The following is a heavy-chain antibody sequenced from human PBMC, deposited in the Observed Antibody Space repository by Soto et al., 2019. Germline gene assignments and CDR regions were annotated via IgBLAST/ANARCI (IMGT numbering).Heavy chain of an antibody. V-gene: IGHV4-34*01. CDR3: ARDQRYNWNYVRHYYGMDV. Sequence: TSETLSLTCAVYGGSFSGYYWSWIRQPPGKGLEWIGEINHSGSTNYNPSLKSRVTISVDTSKNQFSLKLSSVTAADTAVYYCARDQRYNWNYVRHYYGMDVWGQGTTVTVSS. J-gene: IGHJ6*02. CDR2: INHSGST. CDR1: GGSFSGYY. D-gene: IGHD1-7*01.